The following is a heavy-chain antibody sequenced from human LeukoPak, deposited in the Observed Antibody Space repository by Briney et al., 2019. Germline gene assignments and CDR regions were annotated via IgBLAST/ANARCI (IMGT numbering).Heavy chain of an antibody. V-gene: IGHV1-18*01. J-gene: IGHJ4*02. Sequence: ASVKVSCKASGYTFTSYGISWVRQAPGQGLEWMGWISAYTGNTNYVQKFQGRVTMTRDTSTSTVYMELSSLRSEDTAVYYCARDPRHGHSYGYSYCDYWGQGTLVTVSS. CDR2: ISAYTGNT. D-gene: IGHD5-18*01. CDR3: ARDPRHGHSYGYSYCDY. CDR1: GYTFTSYG.